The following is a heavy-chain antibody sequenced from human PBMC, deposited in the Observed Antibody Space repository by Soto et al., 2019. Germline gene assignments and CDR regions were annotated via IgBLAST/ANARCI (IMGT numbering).Heavy chain of an antibody. CDR2: IFYSGSY. Sequence: PSETLSLTCTVSGVSINNDGWWAWVRQPPGKGLEWIGEIFYSGSYKYNPSLKTRVTISADKSKNQFSLNLHSVTAADTAVYYCARRPGGLKSNILSPYYWGQGTLVTVSS. D-gene: IGHD3-9*01. V-gene: IGHV4-4*02. CDR1: GVSINNDGW. CDR3: ARRPGGLKSNILSPYY. J-gene: IGHJ4*02.